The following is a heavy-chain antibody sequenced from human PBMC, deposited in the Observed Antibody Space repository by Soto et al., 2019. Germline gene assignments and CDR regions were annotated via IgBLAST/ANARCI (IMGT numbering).Heavy chain of an antibody. J-gene: IGHJ4*02. D-gene: IGHD3-22*01. V-gene: IGHV4-4*02. CDR2: IYHSGST. CDR3: ARDRSERDSSGYYLIHY. CDR1: GGSISSSNW. Sequence: PSETLSLTCAASGGSISSSNWWSWVRQPPGKGLEWIGEIYHSGSTNYNPSLKSRVTISVDKSKNQFSLKLSSVTAADTAVYYCARDRSERDSSGYYLIHYWGQGTLVTVSS.